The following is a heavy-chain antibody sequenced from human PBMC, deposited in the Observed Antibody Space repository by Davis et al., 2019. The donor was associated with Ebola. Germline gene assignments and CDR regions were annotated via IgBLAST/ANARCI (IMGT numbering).Heavy chain of an antibody. J-gene: IGHJ4*02. Sequence: MPGGSLRLSCAASGFTFSNYWMSWVRQAPGQRLEWMGWINAGNGNTKYSQKFQGRVTITRDTSASTAYMELSSLRSEDTSVYYCARDRGGDYSFDYWGQGTLVTVSS. CDR2: INAGNGNT. CDR3: ARDRGGDYSFDY. CDR1: GFTFSNYW. D-gene: IGHD3-10*01. V-gene: IGHV1-3*01.